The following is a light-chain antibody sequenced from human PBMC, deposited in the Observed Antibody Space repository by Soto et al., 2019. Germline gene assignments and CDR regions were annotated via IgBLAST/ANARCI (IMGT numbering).Light chain of an antibody. CDR3: QQYGSSGT. Sequence: EFGLTQSPGTLSLSPGERATLYCRASQTVRNNYLAWYQQKPGQAPRLLIYDASSRATGIPDRFSGSGSGTDFTLTISRLEPEDFAVYYCQQYGSSGTFGQGTKVDIK. V-gene: IGKV3-20*01. CDR2: DAS. CDR1: QTVRNNY. J-gene: IGKJ1*01.